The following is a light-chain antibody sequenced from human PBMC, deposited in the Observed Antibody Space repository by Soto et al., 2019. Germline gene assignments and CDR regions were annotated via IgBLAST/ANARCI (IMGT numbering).Light chain of an antibody. J-gene: IGKJ3*01. CDR3: QQRHNLPHT. Sequence: DIQMTQSLSSLSASVGDRVTITCQASQDVRKYLSWCQQKARKAPKLLIYDVSNLETGVPSRFSGSGSGTDFTFTISSLQPEDIATYYCQQRHNLPHTFGPGTKVDIK. CDR1: QDVRKY. V-gene: IGKV1-33*01. CDR2: DVS.